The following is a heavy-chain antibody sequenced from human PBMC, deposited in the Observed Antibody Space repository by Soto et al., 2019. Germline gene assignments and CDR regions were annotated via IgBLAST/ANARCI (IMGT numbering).Heavy chain of an antibody. J-gene: IGHJ3*02. CDR2: IRSNTAIT. Sequence: GGSLRLSCVASGFSFNPYVMAWVRQAPGKGREWVSAIRSNTAITHYPDSMRGRFTISRDNAKNSLYLQMNSLRAEDTAVYYCARDRGSYSAFDIWGQGTMVTVSS. D-gene: IGHD1-26*01. V-gene: IGHV3-21*01. CDR3: ARDRGSYSAFDI. CDR1: GFSFNPYV.